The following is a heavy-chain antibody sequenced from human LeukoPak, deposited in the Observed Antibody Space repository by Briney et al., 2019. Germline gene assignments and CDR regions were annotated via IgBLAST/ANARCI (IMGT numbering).Heavy chain of an antibody. V-gene: IGHV3-7*01. CDR1: GFTFSSYW. CDR2: IKEDGSIQ. CDR3: AKEPSYCTNGVCYSRVFDR. Sequence: GGSLRLSCVASGFTFSSYWMTWVRQAPGKGLEWLANIKEDGSIQYYLDSVRGRFTISRDNAKTSVYLQLNSLRADDTAVYYCAKEPSYCTNGVCYSRVFDRWGQGTLVTVSS. D-gene: IGHD2-8*01. J-gene: IGHJ5*02.